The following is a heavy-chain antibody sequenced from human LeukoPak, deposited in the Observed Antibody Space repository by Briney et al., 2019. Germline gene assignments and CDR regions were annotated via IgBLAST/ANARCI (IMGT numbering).Heavy chain of an antibody. CDR3: ARQGSEIDY. Sequence: GGSLRLSCAASGFTLSHYYMTWIRQAPGKGLEGLSWISSSGDTIYYADSVTGRFTVSRDNAENSLYLQINSLRAEDTAMYYCARQGSEIDYWGQGTLVTVSS. J-gene: IGHJ4*02. CDR1: GFTLSHYY. V-gene: IGHV3-11*01. CDR2: ISSSGDTI.